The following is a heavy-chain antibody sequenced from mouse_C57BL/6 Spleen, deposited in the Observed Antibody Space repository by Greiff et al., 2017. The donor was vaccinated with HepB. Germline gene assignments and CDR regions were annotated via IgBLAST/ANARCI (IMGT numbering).Heavy chain of an antibody. CDR2: ISSGGSYT. CDR1: GFTFSSYG. V-gene: IGHV5-6*01. Sequence: EVQVVESGGDLVKPGGSLKLSCAASGFTFSSYGMSWVRQTPDKRLEWVATISSGGSYTYYPDSVKGRFTISRDNAKNTLYLQMSSLKSEDTAMYYCARQKTTVFDYWGQGTTLTVSS. J-gene: IGHJ2*01. CDR3: ARQKTTVFDY. D-gene: IGHD1-1*01.